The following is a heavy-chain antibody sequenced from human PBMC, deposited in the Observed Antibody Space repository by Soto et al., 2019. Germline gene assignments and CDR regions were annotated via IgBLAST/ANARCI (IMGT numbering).Heavy chain of an antibody. CDR3: ARLLGCSTTSCYSIWFVP. CDR2: IDYSGNP. CDR1: GGSISSYY. J-gene: IGHJ5*02. V-gene: IGHV4-59*08. D-gene: IGHD2-2*01. Sequence: SETLSLTCTASGGSISSYYWSWIRQPPGKGLEWIGYIDYSGNPNYNPSRKSRDTISADTSKNQVSLNLSSVTAADTAVYYCARLLGCSTTSCYSIWFVPWGQGTLVTVSS.